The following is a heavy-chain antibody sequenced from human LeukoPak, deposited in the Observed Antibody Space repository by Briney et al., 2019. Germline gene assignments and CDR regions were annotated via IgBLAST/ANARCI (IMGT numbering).Heavy chain of an antibody. D-gene: IGHD3-10*01. CDR2: IYYSGST. CDR1: GFTFSNAW. V-gene: IGHV4-59*08. J-gene: IGHJ4*02. CDR3: ARHLSGPDRTFDY. Sequence: GSLRLSCAASGFTFSNAWMSWVRQAPGKGLEWIGYIYYSGSTNYNPSLKSRVTISVDTSKNQFSLKLSSVTAADTAVYYCARHLSGPDRTFDYWGQGTLVTVSS.